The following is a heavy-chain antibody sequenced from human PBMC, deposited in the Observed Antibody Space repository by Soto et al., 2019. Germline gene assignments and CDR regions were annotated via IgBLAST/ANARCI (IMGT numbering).Heavy chain of an antibody. CDR3: ARLVYDTRLNYMYFDF. D-gene: IGHD3-10*01. CDR1: GVSISSGNW. CDR2: IFHDGTA. Sequence: SETLSLTCAVSGVSISSGNWWTWVRQSPQRGLEYIGEIFHDGTANYYPSFERRVAISVDTSKNQFSLKLTSVTAADTAIYFCARLVYDTRLNYMYFDFWGQGTLGTVSS. J-gene: IGHJ4*02. V-gene: IGHV4-4*02.